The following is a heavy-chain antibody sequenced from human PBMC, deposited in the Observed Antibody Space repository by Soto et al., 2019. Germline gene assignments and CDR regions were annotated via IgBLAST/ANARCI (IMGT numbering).Heavy chain of an antibody. CDR3: AREYGGLGYCSGGSCSSPGSLDV. CDR1: GYTFTGYY. CDR2: INPNSGGT. D-gene: IGHD2-15*01. J-gene: IGHJ6*02. Sequence: ASVKVSCKASGYTFTGYYMHWVRQAPGQGLEWMGWINPNSGGTNYAQKFQGWVTMTRDTSISTAYMELSRLRSDDTAVYYCAREYGGLGYCSGGSCSSPGSLDVWGQGTTVTVS. V-gene: IGHV1-2*04.